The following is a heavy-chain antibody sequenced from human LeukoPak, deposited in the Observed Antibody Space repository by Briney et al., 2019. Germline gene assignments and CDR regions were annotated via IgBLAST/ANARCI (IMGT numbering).Heavy chain of an antibody. CDR3: ARQLRFLEWSTAYDAFDI. Sequence: SETLSLTCTVSGGSISSGDYYWSWIRQPPGKGLEWIGYIYYSGSTHYNPSIKSRVTISVDTSKNQFSLKLSSVTAADTAVYYCARQLRFLEWSTAYDAFDIWGQGTMVTVSS. CDR1: GGSISSGDYY. CDR2: IYYSGST. V-gene: IGHV4-30-4*08. D-gene: IGHD3-3*01. J-gene: IGHJ3*02.